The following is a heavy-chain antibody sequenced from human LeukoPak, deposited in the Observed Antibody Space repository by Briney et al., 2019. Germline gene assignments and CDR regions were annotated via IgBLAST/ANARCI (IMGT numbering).Heavy chain of an antibody. CDR1: GGSISSSSYY. J-gene: IGHJ4*02. CDR3: AATIEVAGTSFPYFDC. V-gene: IGHV4-39*01. D-gene: IGHD6-19*01. CDR2: IYYNGKT. Sequence: SETLSLTCTVSGGSISSSSYYWGWIRQPPGMGLEWIGSIYYNGKTFYNPSLRSRVTISADKSKNKFSLKLSSATAADTAGYICAATIEVAGTSFPYFDCWGQGTLVTVSS.